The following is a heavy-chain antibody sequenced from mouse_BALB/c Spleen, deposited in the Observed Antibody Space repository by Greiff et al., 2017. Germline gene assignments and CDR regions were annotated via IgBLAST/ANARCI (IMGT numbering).Heavy chain of an antibody. Sequence: EVKLVESGGGLVQPGGSRKLSCAASGFTFSDYGMAWVRQAPGKGPEWVAFISNLAYSIYYADTVTGRFTISRENAKNTLYLEMSSLRSEDTAMYYCARKGYGSSYPYYFDYRGQGTTLTGSS. CDR1: GFTFSDYG. CDR2: ISNLAYSI. D-gene: IGHD1-1*01. J-gene: IGHJ2*01. V-gene: IGHV5-15*02. CDR3: ARKGYGSSYPYYFDY.